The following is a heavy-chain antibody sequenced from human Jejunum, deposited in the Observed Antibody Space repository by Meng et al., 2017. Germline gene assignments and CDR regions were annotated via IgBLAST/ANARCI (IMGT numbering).Heavy chain of an antibody. J-gene: IGHJ4*02. V-gene: IGHV3-53*01. CDR2: IYTGGGT. D-gene: IGHD2-21*02. CDR3: ARLRVVTGRKDALEI. Sequence: GRSLRPSCPRSAFAVSNNSMCWVRQAQGKGLEWVSLIYTGGGTFYADSVKGRFTSARDNSKNAVYLQMNSLRAEDTALYHCARLRVVTGRKDALEIWGQGTLVTVSS. CDR1: AFAVSNNS.